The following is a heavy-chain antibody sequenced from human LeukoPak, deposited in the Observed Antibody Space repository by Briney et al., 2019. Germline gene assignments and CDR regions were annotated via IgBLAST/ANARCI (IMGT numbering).Heavy chain of an antibody. D-gene: IGHD2-21*02. V-gene: IGHV3-23*01. CDR1: GFTFSSYA. J-gene: IGHJ4*02. CDR3: AKCGGDYSYYFDY. CDR2: ISGSGGST. Sequence: GGSLRLSCAASGFTFSSYAMSWVRQAPGKGLEWVSAISGSGGSTYYAGSVKGRFTISRDNSKNTLYLQMNSPRAEDTAVYYCAKCGGDYSYYFDYWGQGTLVTVSS.